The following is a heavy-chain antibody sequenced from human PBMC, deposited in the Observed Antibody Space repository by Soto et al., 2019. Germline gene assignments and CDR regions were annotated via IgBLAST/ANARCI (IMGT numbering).Heavy chain of an antibody. CDR3: ARVTGYYDSSGPGPFDY. CDR1: GFTVSSNY. J-gene: IGHJ4*02. CDR2: IYSGGST. D-gene: IGHD3-22*01. Sequence: LRLSCAASGFTVSSNYMSWVRQAPGKGLEWVSVIYSGGSTYYADSVKGRFTISRDNSKNTLYLQMNSLRAEDTAVYYCARVTGYYDSSGPGPFDYWGQGTLVTVSS. V-gene: IGHV3-53*01.